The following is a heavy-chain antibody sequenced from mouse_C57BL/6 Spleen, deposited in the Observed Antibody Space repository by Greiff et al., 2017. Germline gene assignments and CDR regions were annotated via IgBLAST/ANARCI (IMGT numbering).Heavy chain of an antibody. CDR3: TIDDY. CDR2: IRLKSDNYAT. V-gene: IGHV6-3*01. J-gene: IGHJ2*01. Sequence: DVQLVESGGGLVQPGGSMKLSCVASGFTFSNYWMNWVRQSPEKGLEWVAQIRLKSDNYATHYAESVKGRFTISRDDSKSSVYLQMNNLRAEDTGIYYCTIDDYWGQGTTLTVSS. CDR1: GFTFSNYW.